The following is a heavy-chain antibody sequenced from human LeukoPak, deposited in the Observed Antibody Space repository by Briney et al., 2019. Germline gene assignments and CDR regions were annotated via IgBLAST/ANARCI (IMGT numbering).Heavy chain of an antibody. V-gene: IGHV1-2*06. Sequence: ASVKVSCKASGYTFTGYFTHWVRQAPGQGLEWMGRINLNSGGTYYAQNFQGRVTMTRDTSISTAYVELSRLTSDDTAMYYCARDLSSTSNWEFDYWGQGTLVTASS. CDR1: GYTFTGYF. J-gene: IGHJ4*02. CDR3: ARDLSSTSNWEFDY. D-gene: IGHD1-26*01. CDR2: INLNSGGT.